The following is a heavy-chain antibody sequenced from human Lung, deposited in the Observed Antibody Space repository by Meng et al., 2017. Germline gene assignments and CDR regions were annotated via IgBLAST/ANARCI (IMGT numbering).Heavy chain of an antibody. CDR2: ITANGYT. J-gene: IGHJ4*02. Sequence: QVQLVQSGAEVKRPGASVKVSCETSGYTFTDYSIQWVRQAPGQRLGWMGWITANGYTKYSQKFQGRVTITSETSANTAYIEVSSLRSEDTAVYYCARDPTEVGAFDYWGQGTLVTVSS. CDR1: GYTFTDYS. D-gene: IGHD1-26*01. CDR3: ARDPTEVGAFDY. V-gene: IGHV1-3*01.